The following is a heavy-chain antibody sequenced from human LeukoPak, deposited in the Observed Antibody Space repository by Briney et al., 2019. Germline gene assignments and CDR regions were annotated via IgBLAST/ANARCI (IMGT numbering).Heavy chain of an antibody. J-gene: IGHJ3*02. D-gene: IGHD6-19*01. CDR1: GFTLAVYG. V-gene: IGHV3-43*02. Sequence: PGGSLRLSCAAAGFTLAVYGMHWVRQGPGKGLEWVSLISGEGTPYYADSVKGRFTISRDSSKNSLYLQMNSLRTEDTALYYCGKVAGVAGTLYGAFDIWGQGTMVTVSS. CDR2: ISGEGTP. CDR3: GKVAGVAGTLYGAFDI.